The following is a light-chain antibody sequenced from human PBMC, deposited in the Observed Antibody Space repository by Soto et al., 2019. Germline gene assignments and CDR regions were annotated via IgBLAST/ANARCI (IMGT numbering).Light chain of an antibody. CDR2: GAS. J-gene: IGKJ2*01. V-gene: IGKV3-20*01. Sequence: EIVLTQSPGTLSLSPGERATLSCRASQSVSSNYLAWYQQKPGQAPRLLIYGASSRATGIPDRFGGSGSGTDFTLTISRLEPEDFAVYYCLQYGRSPPNTFGQGTKLEIK. CDR3: LQYGRSPPNT. CDR1: QSVSSNY.